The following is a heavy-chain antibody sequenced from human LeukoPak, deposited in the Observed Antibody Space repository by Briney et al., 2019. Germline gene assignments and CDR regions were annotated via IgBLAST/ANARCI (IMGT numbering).Heavy chain of an antibody. V-gene: IGHV4-59*01. CDR2: IYYSGST. D-gene: IGHD5-12*01. CDR1: GGSISSYY. CDR3: ARSVVATMGSYSYAPRWFDP. J-gene: IGHJ5*02. Sequence: PSETLSLTCTVSGGSISSYYWSWIRQPPGKGLEWIGYIYYSGSTNYNPSLKSRVTISVDTSKNQFSLKLSSVTAADTAVYYCARSVVATMGSYSYAPRWFDPWGQGTLVTVSS.